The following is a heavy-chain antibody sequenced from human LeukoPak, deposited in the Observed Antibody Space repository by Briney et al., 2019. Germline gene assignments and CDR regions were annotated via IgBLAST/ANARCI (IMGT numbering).Heavy chain of an antibody. D-gene: IGHD3-22*01. J-gene: IGHJ3*02. CDR2: IKQDGSDK. CDR3: ARKYYYDSSGSDAFDI. Sequence: AGGSLILSCAASGFTFSSYWMSWVRQAPGKGLEWVANIKQDGSDKYYVDSVKGRFTISRDNAKNSLYLQMNSLRAEDTAVYYCARKYYYDSSGSDAFDIWGQGTMVTVSS. V-gene: IGHV3-7*05. CDR1: GFTFSSYW.